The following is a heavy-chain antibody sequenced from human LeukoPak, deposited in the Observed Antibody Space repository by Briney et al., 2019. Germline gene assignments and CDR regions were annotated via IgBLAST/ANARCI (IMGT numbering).Heavy chain of an antibody. D-gene: IGHD2-2*01. CDR2: ISAHNGNT. CDR1: GYTFTSYG. V-gene: IGHV1-18*01. Sequence: ASVKVSCKASGYTFTSYGISWVRQAPGQGLEWMGWISAHNGNTNYAQKLQGRVTMTTDTSTSTAYMELRSLRSDNTAVYYCARVTDIVVVPAALPGGWFDPWGQGTLVTVSS. J-gene: IGHJ5*02. CDR3: ARVTDIVVVPAALPGGWFDP.